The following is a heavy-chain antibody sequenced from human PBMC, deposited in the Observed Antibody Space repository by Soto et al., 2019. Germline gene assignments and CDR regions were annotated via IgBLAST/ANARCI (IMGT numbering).Heavy chain of an antibody. CDR3: ARDPPSNYYDSSGYVDY. Sequence: SVKVSCKASGGTFSSYAISWARQAPGQGLEWMGGIIPIFGTANYAQKFQGRVTITADESTSTAYMELSSLRSEDTAVYYCARDPPSNYYDSSGYVDYWGQGTLVTVSS. V-gene: IGHV1-69*13. J-gene: IGHJ4*02. CDR2: IIPIFGTA. CDR1: GGTFSSYA. D-gene: IGHD3-22*01.